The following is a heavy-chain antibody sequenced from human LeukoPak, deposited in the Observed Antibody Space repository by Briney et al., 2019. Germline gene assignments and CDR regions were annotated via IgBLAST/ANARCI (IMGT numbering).Heavy chain of an antibody. D-gene: IGHD3-10*01. Sequence: PGGSLRLSCAASGFTFSSYSFNWVRQVPGKGLEWVSSITTTFYTYYADSVKGRFTISRDNAKNSLYLQMNSLRAEDTAVYYCARAASGSGSKDFDYWGQGTLVAVSS. V-gene: IGHV3-21*04. CDR2: ITTTFYT. J-gene: IGHJ4*02. CDR1: GFTFSSYS. CDR3: ARAASGSGSKDFDY.